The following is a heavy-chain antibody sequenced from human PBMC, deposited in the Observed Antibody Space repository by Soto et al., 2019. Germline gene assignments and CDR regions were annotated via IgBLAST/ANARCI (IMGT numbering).Heavy chain of an antibody. CDR2: ISYDGSNK. CDR3: ARDDYGDYGLDY. J-gene: IGHJ4*02. Sequence: ESGGGVVQPGRSLRLSCAASGFTFSSYAMHWVRQAPGKGLEWVAVISYDGSNKYYADSVKGRFTISRDNSKNTLYLQMNSLRAEHTAVYYCARDDYGDYGLDYWGQGTLVTVSS. V-gene: IGHV3-30-3*01. D-gene: IGHD4-17*01. CDR1: GFTFSSYA.